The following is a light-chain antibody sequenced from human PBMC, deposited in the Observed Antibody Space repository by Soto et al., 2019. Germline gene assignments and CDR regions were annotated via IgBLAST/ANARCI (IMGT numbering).Light chain of an antibody. Sequence: QSALTQPPSASGSPGQSVTISCTGTSSDVGGYNYVSWYQQRPGKAPRLMIYEVSKRPSGVPDRFSGSKSGNTASLTVSGLQAEDEADYYCSSYAGSKNFFGGGTKLTFL. V-gene: IGLV2-8*01. CDR1: SSDVGGYNY. CDR3: SSYAGSKNF. J-gene: IGLJ2*01. CDR2: EVS.